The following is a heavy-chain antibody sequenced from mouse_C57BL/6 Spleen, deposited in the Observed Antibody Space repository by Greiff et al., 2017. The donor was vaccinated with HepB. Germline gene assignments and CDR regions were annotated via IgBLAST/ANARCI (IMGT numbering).Heavy chain of an antibody. D-gene: IGHD2-3*01. CDR1: GYSFTGYY. V-gene: IGHV1-42*01. J-gene: IGHJ3*01. Sequence: EVQLQQSGPELVKPGASVKISCKASGYSFTGYYMNWVKQSPEKSLEWIGEINPSTGGTTYNQKFKAKATLTVDKSSSTAYMQLKSLTSEDSAVYYCAWALYEPFAYWGQGTLVTVSA. CDR2: INPSTGGT. CDR3: AWALYEPFAY.